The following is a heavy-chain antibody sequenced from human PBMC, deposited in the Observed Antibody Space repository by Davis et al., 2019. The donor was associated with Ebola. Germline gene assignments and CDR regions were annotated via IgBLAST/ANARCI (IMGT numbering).Heavy chain of an antibody. CDR3: ARDRAGGDWLTSSYFDY. Sequence: ASVKVSCKASGYTFTGYYMHWVRQAPGQGLEWMGRINPNSGGTNYAQKFQGRVTMTRDTSTSTVYMELSSLRSEDTAVYYCARDRAGGDWLTSSYFDYWGQGTLVTVSS. V-gene: IGHV1-2*06. J-gene: IGHJ4*02. CDR2: INPNSGGT. D-gene: IGHD3/OR15-3a*01. CDR1: GYTFTGYY.